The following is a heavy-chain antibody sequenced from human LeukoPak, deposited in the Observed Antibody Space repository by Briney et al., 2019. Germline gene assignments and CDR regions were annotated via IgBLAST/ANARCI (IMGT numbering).Heavy chain of an antibody. CDR3: ARDGGLRYFDWLLERDDAFDI. Sequence: GGSLRLSCAASGFTFSSYSMNWVRQAPGKGLEWVSSISSSSSYIYYADSVMGRFTISRDNAKNSLYLQMNSLRAEDTAVYYCARDGGLRYFDWLLERDDAFDIWGQGTMVTVSS. CDR2: ISSSSSYI. J-gene: IGHJ3*02. V-gene: IGHV3-21*01. CDR1: GFTFSSYS. D-gene: IGHD3-9*01.